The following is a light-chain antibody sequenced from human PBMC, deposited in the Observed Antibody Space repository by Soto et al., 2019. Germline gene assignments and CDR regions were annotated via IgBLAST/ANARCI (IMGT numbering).Light chain of an antibody. V-gene: IGLV2-14*01. J-gene: IGLJ1*01. CDR3: SSFSYSSPPNDV. CDR2: DVD. Sequence: QSVLTQPASVSGSPGQSITISCTGTSSDVGGYNYVSWYQQHPGKAPKLIIYDVDNRPSGISSRFSGSKSGNTASLTISGLQAEDEADYYCSSFSYSSPPNDVFGTGTKVTVL. CDR1: SSDVGGYNY.